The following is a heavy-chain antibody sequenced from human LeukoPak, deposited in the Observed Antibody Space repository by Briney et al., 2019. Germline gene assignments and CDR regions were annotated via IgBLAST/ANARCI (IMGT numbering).Heavy chain of an antibody. CDR2: IYTSGST. CDR3: ASLGEFNDAFDI. D-gene: IGHD3-10*01. J-gene: IGHJ3*02. CDR1: GGSISSYY. V-gene: IGHV4-4*07. Sequence: KASETLSLTCTVSGGSISSYYWSWIRQPAGKGLEWIGRIYTSGSTNYNPSLKSRVTISVDTSKNQFSLKLSSVTAADTAVYYCASLGEFNDAFDIWGQGTMVTVSS.